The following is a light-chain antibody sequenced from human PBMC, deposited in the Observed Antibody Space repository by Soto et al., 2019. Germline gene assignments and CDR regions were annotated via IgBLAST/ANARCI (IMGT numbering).Light chain of an antibody. CDR1: LDVSSNY. V-gene: IGKV3-20*01. J-gene: IGKJ4*01. Sequence: ELLLIQSPGTLSLSRGQRATLSCMASLDVSSNYLACYPQKPGQPRRLLLHGASGTAAGIPARFSGSGSETDFTLTSIRLEAEDFAVYYCQQYSSSATVGGGTNVDSK. CDR3: QQYSSSAT. CDR2: GAS.